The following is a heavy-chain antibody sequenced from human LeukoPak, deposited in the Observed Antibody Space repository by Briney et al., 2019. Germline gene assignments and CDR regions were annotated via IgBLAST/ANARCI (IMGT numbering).Heavy chain of an antibody. CDR1: GGSVSSGDYY. D-gene: IGHD6-19*01. J-gene: IGHJ4*02. CDR2: IYYSGST. V-gene: IGHV4-61*08. Sequence: SETLSLTCTVSGGSVSSGDYYWSWIRQPPGKGLEWIGHIYYSGSTNYNPSLKSRVSISVDTSKNQFSLKLSSMTAADTAVYYCARVVAGLYYFDYWGQGTLATVSS. CDR3: ARVVAGLYYFDY.